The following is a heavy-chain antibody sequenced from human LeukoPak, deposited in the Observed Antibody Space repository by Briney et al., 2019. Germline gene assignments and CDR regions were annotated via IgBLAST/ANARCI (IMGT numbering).Heavy chain of an antibody. CDR2: ISGSGGST. D-gene: IGHD2/OR15-2a*01. CDR1: GFTFSSYA. V-gene: IGHV3-23*01. J-gene: IGHJ4*02. CDR3: ANLISPDGDY. Sequence: GGSLRLSCAASGFTFSSYAMSWVRQAPGKGLEWVSAISGSGGSTYYADSAKGRLTISRDNSKNTLYLQMNSLRAEDTAVYYCANLISPDGDYWGQGTLVTVSS.